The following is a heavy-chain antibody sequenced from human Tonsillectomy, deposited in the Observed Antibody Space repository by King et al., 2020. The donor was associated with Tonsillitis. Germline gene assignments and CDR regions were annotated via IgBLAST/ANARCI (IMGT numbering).Heavy chain of an antibody. CDR3: AKGYVVINPIDY. Sequence: VQLVESGGGVVQPGRSLRLSCAASGFTFSSYGMHWVRQAPGKGLEWVAVISYDGSNKYYADSVKGRFTISRDNSKNTLYLQMNSLRAEDTAVYYCAKGYVVINPIDYWGQGTLVTVSS. CDR2: ISYDGSNK. D-gene: IGHD3-22*01. V-gene: IGHV3-30*18. J-gene: IGHJ4*02. CDR1: GFTFSSYG.